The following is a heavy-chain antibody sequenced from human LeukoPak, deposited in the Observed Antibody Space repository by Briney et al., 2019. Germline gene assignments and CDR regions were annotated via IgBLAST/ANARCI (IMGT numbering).Heavy chain of an antibody. V-gene: IGHV3-23*01. D-gene: IGHD3-10*01. CDR2: ISGSGVRS. CDR3: AKSSGDLYYFDS. J-gene: IGHJ4*02. CDR1: GFTFDDYA. Sequence: GRSLRLSCAASGFTFDDYAMHWVRQAPGKGLEWVSTISGSGVRSDHADSVKGRFTISRDNSKNTLYVQMSSLRAEDTAVYYCAKSSGDLYYFDSWGQGTPVTVSS.